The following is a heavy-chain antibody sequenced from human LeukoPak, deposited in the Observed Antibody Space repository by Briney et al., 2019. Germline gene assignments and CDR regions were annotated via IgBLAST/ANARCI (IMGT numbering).Heavy chain of an antibody. CDR1: GFTFSSYW. CDR2: IKQDGSEK. J-gene: IGHJ6*03. V-gene: IGHV3-7*01. Sequence: GGSLRFSCAASGFTFSSYWMSWVRQAPGKGLEWVANIKQDGSEKYYVDSVKGRFTIPRDNAKNSLYLQMNSLRAEDTAVYYCARVGAARRAGYYYYYYMDVWGKGTTVTVSS. CDR3: ARVGAARRAGYYYYYYMDV. D-gene: IGHD6-6*01.